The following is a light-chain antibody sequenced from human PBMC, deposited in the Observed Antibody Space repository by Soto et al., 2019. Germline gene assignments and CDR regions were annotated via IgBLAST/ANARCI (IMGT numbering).Light chain of an antibody. CDR3: QQYDKLLALT. CDR2: DAS. CDR1: QDISKY. Sequence: DIQMTQSPSSLSASVGDRVTIACQASQDISKYLNWYQFRPGQAPKLLIYDASNLETGVPSRFRESGSGTHFTLTIIRLQPEDVAPYYCQQYDKLLALTLGGGTKVQMK. J-gene: IGKJ4*01. V-gene: IGKV1-33*01.